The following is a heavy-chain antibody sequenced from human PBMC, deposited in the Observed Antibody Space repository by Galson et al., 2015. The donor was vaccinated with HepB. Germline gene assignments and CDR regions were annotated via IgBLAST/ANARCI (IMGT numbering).Heavy chain of an antibody. Sequence: SLRLSCAASGFTVSSNYMSWVRQAPGKGLEWVSVIYSGGSTYYADSVKGRFTISRDNSKNTLYLQMNSLRAEDTAVYYCARGIVATPYYYYGMDVWGQGTTVTVSS. CDR2: IYSGGST. J-gene: IGHJ6*02. D-gene: IGHD5-12*01. CDR1: GFTVSSNY. CDR3: ARGIVATPYYYYGMDV. V-gene: IGHV3-53*01.